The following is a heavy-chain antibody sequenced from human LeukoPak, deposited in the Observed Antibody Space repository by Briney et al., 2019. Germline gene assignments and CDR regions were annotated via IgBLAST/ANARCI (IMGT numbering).Heavy chain of an antibody. CDR1: GFTFSSYS. CDR3: AREGIPVDGENYFDY. J-gene: IGHJ4*02. D-gene: IGHD6-19*01. V-gene: IGHV3-21*01. Sequence: GGSLRLSCAASGFTFSSYSMNWVRQAPGKGLEWVSSISSSSSYIYYADSVKGRFTISRDNAKNSLYLQMNGLRAEDTAVYYCAREGIPVDGENYFDYWGQGTLVTVSS. CDR2: ISSSSSYI.